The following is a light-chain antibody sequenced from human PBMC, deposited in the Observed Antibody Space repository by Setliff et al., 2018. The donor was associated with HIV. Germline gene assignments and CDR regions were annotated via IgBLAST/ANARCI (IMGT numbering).Light chain of an antibody. V-gene: IGLV2-14*03. CDR1: SSDIGGYDY. CDR3: SSYTTTNTYAI. Sequence: QSALAQPASVSGSPGQSITIPCTGTSSDIGGYDYVSWYHQLPGKDPKLIIYDVTYRPSGVSDRFSGSKSGITAVLTISGLQAEDEGDYYCSSYTTTNTYAIFGGGT. CDR2: DVT. J-gene: IGLJ2*01.